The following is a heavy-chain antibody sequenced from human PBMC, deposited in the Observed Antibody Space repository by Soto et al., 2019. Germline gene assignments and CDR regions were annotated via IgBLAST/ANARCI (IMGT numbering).Heavy chain of an antibody. CDR3: ARDAPGTPTSYFDY. V-gene: IGHV1-2*04. Sequence: ASVKVSCKASGYTFTGYYMHWVRQAPGQGLEWMGWINPNSGGTNYAQKFQVWVTMTRDTSISTAYMELSRLRSDATAVYSCARDAPGTPTSYFDYWGPGTLVTVSS. CDR1: GYTFTGYY. CDR2: INPNSGGT. D-gene: IGHD1-1*01. J-gene: IGHJ4*02.